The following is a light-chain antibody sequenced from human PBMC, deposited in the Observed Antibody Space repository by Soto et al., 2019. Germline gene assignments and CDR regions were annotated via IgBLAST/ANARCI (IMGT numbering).Light chain of an antibody. J-gene: IGKJ4*01. CDR3: QQYNNWLT. CDR2: GAS. Sequence: EIVMTQSPATLSVSPGERATLSCRARQSVSSNLAWYQQNPGQAPRLLIYGASTRATGIPARFSGSGSGTEFTLTLSSLQSEDFAVYYCQQYNNWLTFGGGTNVDIK. V-gene: IGKV3-15*01. CDR1: QSVSSN.